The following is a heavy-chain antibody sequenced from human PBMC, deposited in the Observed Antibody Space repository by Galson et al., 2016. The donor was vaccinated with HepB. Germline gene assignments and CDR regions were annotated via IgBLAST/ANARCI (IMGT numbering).Heavy chain of an antibody. D-gene: IGHD2-15*01. CDR2: IIPIFGKA. CDR3: ASRGARYCSGGSCYECDY. V-gene: IGHV1-69*13. J-gene: IGHJ4*02. CDR1: GGTFSYYA. Sequence: SVKVSCKASGGTFSYYAISWVRQAPGQGLEWMGGIIPIFGKADYAQKFQGRVTITADDSTSTAYMELSSLRSEDTAVYYCASRGARYCSGGSCYECDYWGQGTLVTVSS.